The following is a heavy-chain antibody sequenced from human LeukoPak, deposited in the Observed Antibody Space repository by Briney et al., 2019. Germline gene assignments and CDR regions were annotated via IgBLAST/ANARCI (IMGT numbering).Heavy chain of an antibody. CDR3: ARRTYSWYVDS. J-gene: IGHJ4*02. D-gene: IGHD6-13*01. CDR2: IYYGGST. Sequence: SETLSLTCTVSGGSISGSNYYWGWIRQPPGKGLEWIGDIYYGGSTSYYPSLKSRVTISVDTAKNQFSLKLSSVTAADTAVYYCARRTYSWYVDSWGQGTLVTVSS. CDR1: GGSISGSNYY. V-gene: IGHV4-39*01.